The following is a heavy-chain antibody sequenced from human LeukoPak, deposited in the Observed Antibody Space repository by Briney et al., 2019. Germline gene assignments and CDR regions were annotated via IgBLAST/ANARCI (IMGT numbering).Heavy chain of an antibody. CDR3: ARVGMNGGGYFDY. J-gene: IGHJ4*02. V-gene: IGHV3-21*01. Sequence: GGSLRLSCAASGFALSSYSMNWVRQAPGKGLEWVSSISSSSSYIYYADSLKGRFTISRDNAKNSLYLQMNSLRAEDTAVYYCARVGMNGGGYFDYWGQGTLVTVSS. D-gene: IGHD3-16*01. CDR2: ISSSSSYI. CDR1: GFALSSYS.